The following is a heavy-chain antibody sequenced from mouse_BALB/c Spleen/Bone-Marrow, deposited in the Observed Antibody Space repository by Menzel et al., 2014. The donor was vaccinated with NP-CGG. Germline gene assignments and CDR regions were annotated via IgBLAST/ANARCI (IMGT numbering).Heavy chain of an antibody. J-gene: IGHJ2*01. CDR2: ISSGGSST. CDR3: TRRPLQANSYFDC. D-gene: IGHD3-2*02. CDR1: GFTFSSYG. Sequence: EVMLVESGGDLVKPGGSLKLSCVASGFTFSSYGMSWVRQTPDKRLEWVATISSGGSSTYYPASVKGRLTISRDNAKSTLYLQMSSLNSEDTAMYYCTRRPLQANSYFDCWGQGTTLTVSS. V-gene: IGHV5-6*02.